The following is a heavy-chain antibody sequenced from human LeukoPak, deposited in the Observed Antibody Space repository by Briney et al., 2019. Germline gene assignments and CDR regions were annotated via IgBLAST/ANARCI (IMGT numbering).Heavy chain of an antibody. D-gene: IGHD3-10*01. Sequence: ASVKVSCKACGYTFTSYGISWVRQAPGQGLEWMGWISAYNGNTNYAQKLQGRVTMTTDTSTSTAYMELRSLRSDDTAAYYCARDMFEWTYYYGSGTLWGQGTLVTVSS. V-gene: IGHV1-18*01. J-gene: IGHJ4*02. CDR2: ISAYNGNT. CDR3: ARDMFEWTYYYGSGTL. CDR1: GYTFTSYG.